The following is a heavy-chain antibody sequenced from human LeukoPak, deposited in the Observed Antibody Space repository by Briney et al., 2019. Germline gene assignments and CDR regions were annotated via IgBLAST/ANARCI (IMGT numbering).Heavy chain of an antibody. CDR1: GYTFTGYY. J-gene: IGHJ5*02. V-gene: IGHV1-2*06. D-gene: IGHD6-13*01. CDR3: ARDRRIAAAANWFDP. CDR2: INPNSGGT. Sequence: ASVKVSCKASGYTFTGYYMHWVRRAPGQGLEWMGRINPNSGGTNYAQKFQGRVTMTRDTSISTAYMELSRLRSDDTAVYYCARDRRIAAAANWFDPWGQGTLVTVSS.